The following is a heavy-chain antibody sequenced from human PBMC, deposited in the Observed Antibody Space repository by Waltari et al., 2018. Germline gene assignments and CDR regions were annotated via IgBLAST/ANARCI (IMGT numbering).Heavy chain of an antibody. CDR3: AVGATVSYYFDY. J-gene: IGHJ4*02. D-gene: IGHD1-26*01. V-gene: IGHV4-34*01. CDR2: INESGST. Sequence: QVQLQQWGAGLLKPSETLSLTCAVYGGSCSGYYGSWIRQPPGKGLEWMGEINESGSTNYTPSLKSRVTISVDTSKNQFSLKLSSVTAADTAVYYCAVGATVSYYFDYWGQGTLVTVSS. CDR1: GGSCSGYY.